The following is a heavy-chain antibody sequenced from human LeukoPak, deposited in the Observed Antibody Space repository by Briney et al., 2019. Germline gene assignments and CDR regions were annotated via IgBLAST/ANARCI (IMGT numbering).Heavy chain of an antibody. J-gene: IGHJ3*02. CDR3: ARTGGRKWTHRGPFDI. CDR1: GGTFSSYA. CDR2: IIPIFGTA. D-gene: IGHD1-14*01. V-gene: IGHV1-69*06. Sequence: AASVPVSCKSSGGTFSSYAISWVRQAPGQGLEWMGRIIPIFGTANYAQKFQGRVTITADKSTSTAYMELSSLRAEDTAVYYCARTGGRKWTHRGPFDIWGQGTMVTVSS.